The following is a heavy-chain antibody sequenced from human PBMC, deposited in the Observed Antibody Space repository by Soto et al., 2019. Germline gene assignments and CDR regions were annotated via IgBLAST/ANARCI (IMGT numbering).Heavy chain of an antibody. V-gene: IGHV3-23*01. CDR1: GFTFSSYA. CDR3: AKVLTGYNYGFCYFDY. D-gene: IGHD5-18*01. J-gene: IGHJ4*02. CDR2: ISASASST. Sequence: GSLRLSCAAAGFTFSSYAMSWVRQPPGKGLEWVSAISASASSTDYADSMKGRFTISRDNSKNTLYLQMNSLRAEDTAVYYCAKVLTGYNYGFCYFDYWGQGTLVTVSS.